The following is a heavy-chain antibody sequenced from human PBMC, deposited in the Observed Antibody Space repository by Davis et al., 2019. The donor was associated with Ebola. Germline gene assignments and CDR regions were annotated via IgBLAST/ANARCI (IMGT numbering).Heavy chain of an antibody. CDR2: IYYSGST. V-gene: IGHV4-59*11. J-gene: IGHJ4*02. D-gene: IGHD3-3*01. CDR1: GGSISSHY. Sequence: PSETLSLTCTVSGGSISSHYWSWIRQPPGKGLEWIGYIYYSGSTNYNPSLKSRVTISVDTSKNQFSLKLSSVTAADTAVYYCARGNDFWSGLDDYWGQGTLVTVSS. CDR3: ARGNDFWSGLDDY.